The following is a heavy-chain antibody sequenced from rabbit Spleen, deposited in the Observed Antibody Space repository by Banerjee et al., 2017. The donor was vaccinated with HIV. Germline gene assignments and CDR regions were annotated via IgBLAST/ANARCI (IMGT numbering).Heavy chain of an antibody. J-gene: IGHJ4*01. V-gene: IGHV1S40*01. Sequence: QSLEESGGDLVKPGASLTLTCTASGFSFGSNDYMCWVRQAPGRGLEWIACIYSGNSGYTYYATWATGRFTCSKTSSTTVTLQVTSLTAADTATYFCARDLVAVIGWNFSLWGPGTLVTVS. D-gene: IGHD1-1*01. CDR2: IYSGNSGYT. CDR1: GFSFGSNDY. CDR3: ARDLVAVIGWNFSL.